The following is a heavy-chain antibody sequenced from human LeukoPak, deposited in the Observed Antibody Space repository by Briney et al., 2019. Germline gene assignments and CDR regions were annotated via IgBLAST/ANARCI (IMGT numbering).Heavy chain of an antibody. CDR2: IRYDGSNK. CDR1: GFTFSSYG. V-gene: IGHV3-30*02. CDR3: ANLVGAKLDAFDI. Sequence: GGSLRLSCAASGFTFSSYGMHWVRQAPGKGLEWVAFIRYDGSNKYYADSVKGRFTISRDNSKNTLYLQMNSLRAEDTAVYYCANLVGAKLDAFDIWGQGTMVTVSS. D-gene: IGHD1-26*01. J-gene: IGHJ3*02.